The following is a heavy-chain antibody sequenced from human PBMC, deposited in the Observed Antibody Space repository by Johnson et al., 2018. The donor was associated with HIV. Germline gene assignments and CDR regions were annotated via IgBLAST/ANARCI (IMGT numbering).Heavy chain of an antibody. J-gene: IGHJ3*02. CDR2: ISGSGNII. CDR1: GFTFSDYY. Sequence: QVQLVESGGGLVKPGGSLRLSCAASGFTFSDYYMTWIRQAPGKGLEWVSYISGSGNIIYYTDSLKGRFTISRDNAKNSLYLQMNSLIAEDTAVYYCAREATGTTNAFYMWGQGTMVTVSS. CDR3: AREATGTTNAFYM. D-gene: IGHD1-7*01. V-gene: IGHV3-11*04.